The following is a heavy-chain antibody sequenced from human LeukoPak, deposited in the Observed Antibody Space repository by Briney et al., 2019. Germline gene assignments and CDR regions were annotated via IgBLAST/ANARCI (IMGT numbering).Heavy chain of an antibody. V-gene: IGHV4-59*01. D-gene: IGHD3-3*01. J-gene: IGHJ6*02. CDR2: IYYSGST. Sequence: SETLSLTCTVSGFSISSYYWSWIRQPPGKGLEWIGYIYYSGSTNYNPSLKSRVTISVDTSKNQFSLKLSSVTAADPAVYYCARVTTDFWSGYEYYYYYGMDVWGQGTTVTVSS. CDR3: ARVTTDFWSGYEYYYYYGMDV. CDR1: GFSISSYY.